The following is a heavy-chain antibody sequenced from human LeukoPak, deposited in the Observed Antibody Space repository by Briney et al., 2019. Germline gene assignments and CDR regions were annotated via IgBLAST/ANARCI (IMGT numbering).Heavy chain of an antibody. V-gene: IGHV3-15*01. CDR1: GFTFSNAW. Sequence: PGGSLRLSCAASGFTFSNAWMSWVRQAPGKGLEWVGRIKSKIDGGTTDYAAPVKGRFTIPRDDSENTLYVQMNSLKAEDTAVYYCTTERRLAAAAGRYDSWGQGTLVTVTS. J-gene: IGHJ4*02. D-gene: IGHD6-13*01. CDR3: TTERRLAAAAGRYDS. CDR2: IKSKIDGGTT.